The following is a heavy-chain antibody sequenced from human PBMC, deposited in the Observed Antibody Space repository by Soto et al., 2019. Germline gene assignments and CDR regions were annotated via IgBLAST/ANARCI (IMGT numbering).Heavy chain of an antibody. CDR2: INPNSGGT. D-gene: IGHD6-13*01. CDR1: GYTFTSYE. CDR3: ALGLAAAGTYYYGMDV. Sequence: ASVKVSCKASGYTFTSYEINWVRQATGQGQEWMGWINPNSGGTNYAQKIKGWVTMTRDTSISTAYMELSRLRSDDTAVYYCALGLAAAGTYYYGMDVWGQGTTVTVSS. V-gene: IGHV1-2*04. J-gene: IGHJ6*02.